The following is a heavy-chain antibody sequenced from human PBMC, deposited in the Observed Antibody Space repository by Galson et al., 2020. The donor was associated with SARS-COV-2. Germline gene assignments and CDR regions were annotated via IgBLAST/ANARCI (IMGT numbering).Heavy chain of an antibody. CDR1: GYTFTNYG. CDR2: INTYSGNT. Sequence: ASVKVSCKTSGYTFTNYGISWVRQAPGQGLEWMGWINTYSGNTDFAQKFQARVTMTTDTSANTAYMDLRSLRSDDTAGYYCALDYSGSGTYYSRPACDWWGQGTLVTVSS. V-gene: IGHV1-18*01. CDR3: ALDYSGSGTYYSRPACDW. J-gene: IGHJ4*02. D-gene: IGHD3-10*01.